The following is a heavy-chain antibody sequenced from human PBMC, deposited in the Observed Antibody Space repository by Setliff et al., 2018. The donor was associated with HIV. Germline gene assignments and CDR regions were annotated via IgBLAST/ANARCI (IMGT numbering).Heavy chain of an antibody. V-gene: IGHV1-18*01. D-gene: IGHD5-12*01. Sequence: GASVKVSCKASGYTFTSYGISWVRQAPGQGLEWMGWISAYNGNTNYAQKFQGRVTMTTDTSTRTAYMDLSSLKSEDTAIYYCARTSGDAYNYEGAFDVWGQGTLVTVSS. CDR1: GYTFTSYG. J-gene: IGHJ3*01. CDR3: ARTSGDAYNYEGAFDV. CDR2: ISAYNGNT.